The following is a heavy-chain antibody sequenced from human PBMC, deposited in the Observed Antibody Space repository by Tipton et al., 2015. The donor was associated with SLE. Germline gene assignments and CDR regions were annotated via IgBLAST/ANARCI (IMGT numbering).Heavy chain of an antibody. D-gene: IGHD6-19*01. CDR1: DFTFSNYW. Sequence: GSLRLSCAASDFTFSNYWMHWVRQAPGKGLVWVSRINGDGNLITYADSVKGRFTISRDNAKDTLYLQMNNLRVEDTAVYYCVAGLRDFWGRGILVTASS. J-gene: IGHJ4*02. CDR3: VAGLRDF. CDR2: INGDGNLI. V-gene: IGHV3-74*01.